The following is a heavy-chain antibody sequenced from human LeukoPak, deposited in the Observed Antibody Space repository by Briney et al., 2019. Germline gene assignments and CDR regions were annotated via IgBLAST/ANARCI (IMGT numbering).Heavy chain of an antibody. CDR1: GFNLNSRW. J-gene: IGHJ2*01. Sequence: PGGSLRLSCVASGFNLNSRWMDWVRQAPGKGLEWVANIKEDGSEKNYADSVKGRFSISRDNAENSLYQQMNSLRVEDTAVYYCAREYWYFDLWGRGTLVTVSS. CDR2: IKEDGSEK. V-gene: IGHV3-7*01. CDR3: AREYWYFDL.